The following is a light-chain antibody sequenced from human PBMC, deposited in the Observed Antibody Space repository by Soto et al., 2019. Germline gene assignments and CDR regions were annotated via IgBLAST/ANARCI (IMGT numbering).Light chain of an antibody. V-gene: IGKV3D-20*01. CDR3: QQYGTSPRT. J-gene: IGKJ1*01. CDR1: QSVSNNY. CDR2: DAS. Sequence: EILLTQSPATLSLSPGERATLSCGASQSVSNNYLAWYQQKPGLAPRLLIYDASSRATGIPDRFSGSGSGTDFTLTISRLEPEDFAVYYCQQYGTSPRTFGQGTKVEIK.